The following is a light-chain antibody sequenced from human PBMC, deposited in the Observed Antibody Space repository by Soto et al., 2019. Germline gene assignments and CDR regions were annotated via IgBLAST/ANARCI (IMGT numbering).Light chain of an antibody. CDR3: AACDASLGGFYI. Sequence: QSALTQPPSASGTPGQRVTISCPGIRSSIGSNTVLWYQHLPGMAPTLLISSYNHRPSGAPDRFSASTAGASTSLDFSGLQSGDEGDYFCAACDASLGGFYIFGSGTKVTVL. CDR1: RSSIGSNT. J-gene: IGLJ1*01. CDR2: SYN. V-gene: IGLV1-44*01.